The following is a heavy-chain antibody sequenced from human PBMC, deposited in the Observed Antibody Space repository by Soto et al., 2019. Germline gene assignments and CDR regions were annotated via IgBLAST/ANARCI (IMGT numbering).Heavy chain of an antibody. D-gene: IGHD6-19*01. V-gene: IGHV4-59*01. J-gene: IGHJ4*02. CDR1: GGSISSYY. Sequence: QVQLQESGPGLVKPSETLSLTCTVSGGSISSYYWSWIRQPPGKGLEWIGYIYYSGSTNYNPSLKSRVTISVDTSKNQFSLKLSSVTAADTAVYYGARGAVAGYDYWGQGTLVTVSS. CDR2: IYYSGST. CDR3: ARGAVAGYDY.